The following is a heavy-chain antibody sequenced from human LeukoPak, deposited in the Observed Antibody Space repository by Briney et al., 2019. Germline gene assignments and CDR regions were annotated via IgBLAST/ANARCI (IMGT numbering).Heavy chain of an antibody. CDR3: ARYGAPFDS. J-gene: IGHJ4*02. CDR1: GGSISSGGYS. V-gene: IGHV4-31*03. D-gene: IGHD4-17*01. CDR2: IFYSGTT. Sequence: PSQTLSLTCTVSGGSISSGGYSWSWIRQHPGKGLEFIGYIFYSGTTYYNPSLKSRVSISLDTSLNQFSLKVISVTAADTAVYYCARYGAPFDSWGQGTLVTVSS.